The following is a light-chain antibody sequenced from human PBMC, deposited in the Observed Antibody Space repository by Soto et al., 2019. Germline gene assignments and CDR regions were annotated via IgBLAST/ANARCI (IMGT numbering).Light chain of an antibody. CDR2: DAS. J-gene: IGKJ1*01. Sequence: DIQMTQSPSTLSASVGDRVTITCRASQSISSWLAWYQQKPGKAPKLLIYDASSLESGVPSRFSGSGSGTEFTLTISSLQPDEFATYYCQQYNSYSRTFVQGTKVDIK. V-gene: IGKV1-5*01. CDR3: QQYNSYSRT. CDR1: QSISSW.